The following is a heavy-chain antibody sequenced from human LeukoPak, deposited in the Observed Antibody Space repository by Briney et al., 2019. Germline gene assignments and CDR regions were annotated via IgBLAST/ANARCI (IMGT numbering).Heavy chain of an antibody. CDR2: ISGSGGST. V-gene: IGHV3-23*01. CDR1: GFTFSSYA. Sequence: PGGSLRLSCAASGFTFSSYAMSWVRQAPGKGLEWVSAISGSGGSTYYADSVKGRFTISRDNSKNTLYLQMNSLRADDTAVYYCAKWTQPYCSGGSCYGGFDYWGQGALVTVSS. CDR3: AKWTQPYCSGGSCYGGFDY. J-gene: IGHJ4*02. D-gene: IGHD2-15*01.